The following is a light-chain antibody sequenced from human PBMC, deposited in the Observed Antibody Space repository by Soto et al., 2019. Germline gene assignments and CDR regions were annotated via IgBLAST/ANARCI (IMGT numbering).Light chain of an antibody. CDR2: END. CDR1: SSNIGKYY. V-gene: IGLV1-51*02. Sequence: QSVLTQPPSVSAAPGQKVTISCSGSSSNIGKYYVSWHQQLPGTAPKLLIYENDKRPSGIPDRFSGSKSGTSATLGITGLQTGDDADYYGGTGIYTLSTFVFRTRTKLTDL. J-gene: IGLJ1*01. CDR3: GTGIYTLSTFV.